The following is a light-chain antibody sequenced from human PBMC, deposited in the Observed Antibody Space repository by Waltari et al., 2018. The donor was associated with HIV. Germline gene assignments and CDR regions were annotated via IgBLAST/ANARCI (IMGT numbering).Light chain of an antibody. CDR2: STT. J-gene: IGLJ2*01. V-gene: IGLV7-43*01. Sequence: QTVVTQEPSLTVSPGGTVTLTCASSTGAVTSGYSPGWFQQRPGQAPRALIYSTTNSHPWTPARCSGSLLGGKAALTLSGVQPEDEAEYYCLLYYGGAVVFGGGTKLTVL. CDR3: LLYYGGAVV. CDR1: TGAVTSGYS.